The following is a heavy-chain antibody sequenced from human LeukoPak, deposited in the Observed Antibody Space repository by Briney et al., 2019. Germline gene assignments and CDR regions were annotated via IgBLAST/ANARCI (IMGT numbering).Heavy chain of an antibody. Sequence: GGSLRLSCAASGFTVSDNYMSWVRQAPGKGLEWVSVIYSDGSTYYADSVNGRFTISRDNSKNTLYLQMNSLRAEDTAVYYCAKDSRYGYRWDYDYWGQGTPVTVSS. D-gene: IGHD5-18*01. V-gene: IGHV3-53*01. CDR3: AKDSRYGYRWDYDY. J-gene: IGHJ4*02. CDR2: IYSDGST. CDR1: GFTVSDNY.